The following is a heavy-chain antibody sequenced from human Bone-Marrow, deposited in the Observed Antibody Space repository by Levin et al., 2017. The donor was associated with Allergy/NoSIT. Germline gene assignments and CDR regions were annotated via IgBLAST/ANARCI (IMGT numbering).Heavy chain of an antibody. CDR2: IYSGGST. V-gene: IGHV3-53*01. Sequence: PGGSLRLSCAASGFTVSSNYMSWVRQAPGKGLEWVSVIYSGGSTYYADSVKGRFTISRDNSKNTLYLQMNSLRAEDTAVYYCARVRLLKSHLFDYWGQGTLVTVSS. J-gene: IGHJ4*02. CDR3: ARVRLLKSHLFDY. D-gene: IGHD3-3*01. CDR1: GFTVSSNY.